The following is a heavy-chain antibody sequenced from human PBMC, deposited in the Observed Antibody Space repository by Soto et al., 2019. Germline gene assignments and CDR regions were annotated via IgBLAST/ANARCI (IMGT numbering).Heavy chain of an antibody. CDR3: ARLPLDYYDSSGYYPPDY. D-gene: IGHD3-22*01. J-gene: IGHJ4*02. V-gene: IGHV5-10-1*01. CDR2: IDPSDSYT. CDR1: GYSFTSYW. Sequence: GESLKISCKGSGYSFTSYWISWVRQIPGKGLEWMGRIDPSDSYTNYSPSFQGHVTISADKSISTAYLQWSSLKASDTAMYYCARLPLDYYDSSGYYPPDYWGQGTLVTVSS.